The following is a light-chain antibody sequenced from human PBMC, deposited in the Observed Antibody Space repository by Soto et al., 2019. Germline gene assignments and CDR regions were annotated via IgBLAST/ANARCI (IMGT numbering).Light chain of an antibody. CDR2: DVS. Sequence: QSALTQHPSVSGSPGQSVAISCTGTSSDVGSSNGVSWYQQPPGTAPKLMIYDVSNRPSGVPDRFSGSKSGNTASLTISGLQAEDEADYYCSSYTTSSTYVFGTGTKVTVL. J-gene: IGLJ1*01. V-gene: IGLV2-18*02. CDR1: SSDVGSSNG. CDR3: SSYTTSSTYV.